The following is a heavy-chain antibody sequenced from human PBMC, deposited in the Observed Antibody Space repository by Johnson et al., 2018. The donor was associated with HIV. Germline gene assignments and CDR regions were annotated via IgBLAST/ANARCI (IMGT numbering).Heavy chain of an antibody. CDR2: ISWNSDYI. J-gene: IGHJ3*02. D-gene: IGHD3-10*01. Sequence: VQLVESGGGLVQTGRSLRLSCAVSGFTFDDYAMHWVRQAPGNGLEWVSGISWNSDYIGYADSVKGRFTISRDNAKNSLYLQMSSLTPEDTALYYCAKGTYYFASGRGSPFDIWGQGTMVTVSS. V-gene: IGHV3-9*01. CDR3: AKGTYYFASGRGSPFDI. CDR1: GFTFDDYA.